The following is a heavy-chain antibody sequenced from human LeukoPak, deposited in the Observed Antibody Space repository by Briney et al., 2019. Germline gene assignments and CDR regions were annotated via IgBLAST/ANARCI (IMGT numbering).Heavy chain of an antibody. V-gene: IGHV3-23*01. CDR1: GFTFDDFG. Sequence: GGSLRLSCAASGFTFDDFGMSWVRDAPGKGLEWVSGISPSGDITYYADSVKGRFTISRDNSKNTLYLEVISLTAEDTAVYYCAKDDAWLRFGEWSQGTLVTVSS. CDR3: AKDDAWLRFGE. D-gene: IGHD3-10*01. CDR2: ISPSGDIT. J-gene: IGHJ4*02.